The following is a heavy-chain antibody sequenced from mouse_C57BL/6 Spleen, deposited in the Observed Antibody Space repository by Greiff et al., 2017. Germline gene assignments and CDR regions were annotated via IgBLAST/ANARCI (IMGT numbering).Heavy chain of an antibody. D-gene: IGHD3-2*02. J-gene: IGHJ2*01. CDR2: IDPSDSYT. CDR3: AQGSSGLDGNYFDY. V-gene: IGHV1-50*01. Sequence: QVQLKQPGAELVKPGASVKLSCKASGYTFTSYWMQWVKQRPGQGLEWIGEIDPSDSYTNYNQKFKGKATLTVDTSSSTAYMQLSSLTSEDSAVYYCAQGSSGLDGNYFDYWGQGTTLTVSS. CDR1: GYTFTSYW.